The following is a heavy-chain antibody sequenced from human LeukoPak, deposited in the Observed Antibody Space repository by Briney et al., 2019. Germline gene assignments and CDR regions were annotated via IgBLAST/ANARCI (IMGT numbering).Heavy chain of an antibody. V-gene: IGHV3-48*01. CDR3: ARGLVIAAAGTRWFDP. D-gene: IGHD6-13*01. CDR2: ISSSGSTI. CDR1: GFTFGSYS. J-gene: IGHJ5*02. Sequence: GGSLRLSCAASGFTFGSYSMNWVRQAPGKGLEWVSYISSSGSTIHYADSVKGRFTISRDNAKNSLYLQMNSLRAEDTAVYYCARGLVIAAAGTRWFDPWGQGTLVTVSS.